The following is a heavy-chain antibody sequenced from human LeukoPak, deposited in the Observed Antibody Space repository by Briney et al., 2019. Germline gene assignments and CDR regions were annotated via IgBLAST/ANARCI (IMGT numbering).Heavy chain of an antibody. V-gene: IGHV1-8*01. CDR3: ARGRAPGPLYYDFWSGYPTHYYYYGMDV. J-gene: IGHJ6*02. D-gene: IGHD3-3*01. Sequence: ASVKVSCKASGYTFTSYDINWVRQATGQGLEWMGWMNPNSGNTGYAQKFQGRVTMTRNTSISTAYKELSSLRSEDTAVYYCARGRAPGPLYYDFWSGYPTHYYYYGMDVWGQGTTVTVSS. CDR1: GYTFTSYD. CDR2: MNPNSGNT.